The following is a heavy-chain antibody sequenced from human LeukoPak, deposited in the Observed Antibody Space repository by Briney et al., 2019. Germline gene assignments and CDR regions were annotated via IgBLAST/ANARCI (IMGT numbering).Heavy chain of an antibody. J-gene: IGHJ4*02. CDR1: GGSISSGGYS. CDR2: IYHSGST. CDR3: ARGIAAAGTPFDY. V-gene: IGHV4-30-2*01. Sequence: SQTLSLTCAVSGGSISSGGYSWSWIRQPPGKGLEWIGYIYHSGSTYYNPSLKSRVTISVDRSKNQFSLKLSSVTAADRAVYYCARGIAAAGTPFDYWGQGTLVTVSS. D-gene: IGHD6-13*01.